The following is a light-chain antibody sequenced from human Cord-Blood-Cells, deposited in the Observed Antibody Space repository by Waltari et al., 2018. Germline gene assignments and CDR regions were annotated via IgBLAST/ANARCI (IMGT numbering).Light chain of an antibody. CDR2: QDS. CDR1: KLGDKY. V-gene: IGLV3-1*01. CDR3: QAWDSSTVV. Sequence: SYELTQPPSVSVSPGQTASITCSGDKLGDKYACWYQQKPGQSPVLAIYQDSKRLSGIPARLSVANSGNTATLTISGTQAMEEADYYCQAWDSSTVVFGGGTKLTVL. J-gene: IGLJ2*01.